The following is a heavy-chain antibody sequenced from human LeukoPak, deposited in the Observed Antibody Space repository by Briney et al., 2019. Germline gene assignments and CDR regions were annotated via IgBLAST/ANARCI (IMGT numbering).Heavy chain of an antibody. Sequence: GGSLRLSCAASGFNVRTNYMSWVRQAPGKGLEWVSEIYNGGTTYYAASVKGRFSISRDTSKNTVYLQMNSLRAEDTAVYYCARELREHGAFDIWGQGTMVTVSS. CDR3: ARELREHGAFDI. CDR2: IYNGGTT. CDR1: GFNVRTNY. J-gene: IGHJ3*02. V-gene: IGHV3-53*01. D-gene: IGHD1-26*01.